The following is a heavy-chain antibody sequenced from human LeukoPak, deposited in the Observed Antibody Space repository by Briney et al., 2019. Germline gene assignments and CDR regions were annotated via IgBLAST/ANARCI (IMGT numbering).Heavy chain of an antibody. J-gene: IGHJ4*02. Sequence: PGRSLRLSCAASGFTFSSYGMHWVRQAPGKGLEWVAVIWYDGSSKYYADSVKGRFTISRDNSKNTLYLQMNSLRAEDTAVYYRARTNYFDYWGQGTLVTVSS. CDR3: ARTNYFDY. V-gene: IGHV3-33*01. CDR2: IWYDGSSK. CDR1: GFTFSSYG.